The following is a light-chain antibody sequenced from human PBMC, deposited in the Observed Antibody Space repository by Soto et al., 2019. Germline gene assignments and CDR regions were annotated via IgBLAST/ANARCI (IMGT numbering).Light chain of an antibody. V-gene: IGLV2-14*01. CDR2: EVS. CDR3: ASYTSSSTSVI. J-gene: IGLJ2*01. CDR1: SSDVGGYKY. Sequence: QSALPQPASVSGSPGQSITISCTGTSSDVGGYKYVSWYQQHPDKAPKLIIFEVSNRPSGISSRFSGSKSGNTASLTISGLQAEDDADYYCASYTSSSTSVIFGRGTKLTVL.